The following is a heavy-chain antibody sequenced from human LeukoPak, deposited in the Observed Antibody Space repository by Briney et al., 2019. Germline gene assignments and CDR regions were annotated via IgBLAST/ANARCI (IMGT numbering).Heavy chain of an antibody. CDR1: GYTFTSYA. D-gene: IGHD1-26*01. CDR2: INAGNGNT. J-gene: IGHJ4*02. CDR3: ARDPTIEYSGSYEDY. V-gene: IGHV1-3*01. Sequence: ASVKVSCKASGYTFTSYARHWVRQAPGQRLEWMGWINAGNGNTKYSQKFQGRVTITRDTSASTAYMELSSLGSEDTAVYYCARDPTIEYSGSYEDYWGQGTLVTVSS.